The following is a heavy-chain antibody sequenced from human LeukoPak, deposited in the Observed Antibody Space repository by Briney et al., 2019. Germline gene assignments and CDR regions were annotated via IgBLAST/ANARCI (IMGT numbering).Heavy chain of an antibody. J-gene: IGHJ6*02. CDR1: GGSINGYY. V-gene: IGHV4-59*01. CDR3: ARLTREDGVDV. CDR2: MFYNGNT. Sequence: PSETLSLTCNVSGGSINGYYWTWIRQPPGKGLKWIGYMFYNGNTNYSPSLKSRVTISLDTSKSQISMRLTSVTAADTGVYHCARLTREDGVDVWGQGTTVTVSS.